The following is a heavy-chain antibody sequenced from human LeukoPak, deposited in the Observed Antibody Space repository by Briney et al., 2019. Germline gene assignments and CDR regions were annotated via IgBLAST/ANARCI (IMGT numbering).Heavy chain of an antibody. CDR3: ARDSRVWSSTQYYYYYYMAV. D-gene: IGHD2-2*01. V-gene: IGHV4-59*01. Sequence: SETLSLTCTVSGDSISTYYWSWLRQPPGKGLEWIGNIFYSGSTNYNPSLKSRVTISVDTSKNQFSLMLSSMTAADTAVYYCARDSRVWSSTQYYYYYYMAVWGKGTTVTVSS. CDR1: GDSISTYY. CDR2: IFYSGST. J-gene: IGHJ6*03.